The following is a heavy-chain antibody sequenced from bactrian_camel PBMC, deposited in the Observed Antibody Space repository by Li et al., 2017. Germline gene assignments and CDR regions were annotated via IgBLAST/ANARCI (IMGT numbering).Heavy chain of an antibody. V-gene: IGHV3S9*01. CDR2: IDSDELT. CDR3: AADFDTPGSDLWDGTGSCPNLRY. Sequence: HVQLVESGGGSVQAGGSLRLSCAASGYTYTTFCLGWFRQTPGKGREGVASIDSDELTRYTDSVDGRFTISKDNANHTLYLEMNNLKPEDTAMYFCAADFDTPGSDLWDGTGSCPNLRYWGQGTQVTVS. CDR1: GYTYTTFC. D-gene: IGHD6*01. J-gene: IGHJ4*01.